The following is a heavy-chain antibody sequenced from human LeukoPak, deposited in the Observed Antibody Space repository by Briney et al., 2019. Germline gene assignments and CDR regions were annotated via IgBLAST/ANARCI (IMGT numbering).Heavy chain of an antibody. Sequence: SETLSLTCTVSGGSISRSRDYWGWIRQPPGKGLEWIGSIYYSGSTYSNPSLKSRVTISGDTSKNRFSLKLSSVTAADTAMYYCARDNQYNSASSDYGGTNLDSWGQGTLVTVSS. J-gene: IGHJ4*02. CDR3: ARDNQYNSASSDYGGTNLDS. D-gene: IGHD4-17*01. V-gene: IGHV4-39*07. CDR2: IYYSGST. CDR1: GGSISRSRDY.